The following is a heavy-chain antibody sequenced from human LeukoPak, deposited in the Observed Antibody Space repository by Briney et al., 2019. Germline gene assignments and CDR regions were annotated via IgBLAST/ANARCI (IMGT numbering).Heavy chain of an antibody. CDR3: ARRIAAAGPLYYFDY. D-gene: IGHD6-13*01. CDR2: INPNSGDT. V-gene: IGHV1-2*02. Sequence: ASVKVSCKASGYTFTGYYMHWVRQAPGQGLEWMGWINPNSGDTNYAEKFQGRVTMTRDTSISTAYMDLRRLRSDDTAVYYCARRIAAAGPLYYFDYWGQGTLVTVSS. CDR1: GYTFTGYY. J-gene: IGHJ4*02.